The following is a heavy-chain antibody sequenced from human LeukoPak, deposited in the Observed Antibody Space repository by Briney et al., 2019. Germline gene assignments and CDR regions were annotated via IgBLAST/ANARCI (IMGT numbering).Heavy chain of an antibody. CDR3: AREGSGYSTNFDY. CDR2: ISSSSSYI. CDR1: GFTFSSYS. Sequence: GGSLRLSCAASGFTFSSYSMNWVRQAPGKGLEWVSSISSSSSYIYYADSVKGRFTISRDNAKNSLYLQMNSLRAEDTAVYYCAREGSGYSTNFDYWGQGTLVTVSS. D-gene: IGHD3-3*01. J-gene: IGHJ4*02. V-gene: IGHV3-21*01.